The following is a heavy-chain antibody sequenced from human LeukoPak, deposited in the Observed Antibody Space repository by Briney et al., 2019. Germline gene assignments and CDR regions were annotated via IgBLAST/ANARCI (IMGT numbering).Heavy chain of an antibody. CDR3: ARAHSSSSTFDL. CDR1: GYTFTSYD. Sequence: TCKASGYTFTSYDINWVRQATGQGLEWVALIWYDGSKKYYADSVKGRFTISRDNTKNTLYLQLNSLRADDTAVYYCARAHSSSSTFDLWGQGTLVTVSS. V-gene: IGHV3-33*01. D-gene: IGHD6-6*01. J-gene: IGHJ4*02. CDR2: IWYDGSKK.